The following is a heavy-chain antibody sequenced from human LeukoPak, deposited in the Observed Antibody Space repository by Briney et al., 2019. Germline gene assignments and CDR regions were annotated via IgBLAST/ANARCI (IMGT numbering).Heavy chain of an antibody. J-gene: IGHJ6*02. D-gene: IGHD3-22*01. CDR3: ARDRHYYDSSPGYYYYGMDV. CDR1: GFTFSDYY. CDR2: ISSSGSTI. V-gene: IGHV3-11*01. Sequence: GGSLRLSCAASGFTFSDYYMSWIRQAPGKGLEWASYISSSGSTIYYADSVKGRFTISRDNAKNSLYLQMNSLRAEDTAVYYCARDRHYYDSSPGYYYYGMDVWGQGTTVTVSS.